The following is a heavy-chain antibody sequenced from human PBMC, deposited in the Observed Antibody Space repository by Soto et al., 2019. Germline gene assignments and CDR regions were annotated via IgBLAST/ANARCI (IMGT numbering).Heavy chain of an antibody. V-gene: IGHV4-34*01. CDR3: ARKYDSSGYYYA. CDR1: GGSFSGYY. D-gene: IGHD3-22*01. J-gene: IGHJ5*02. CDR2: INHSGST. Sequence: PSETLSLTCAVYGGSFSGYYWSWIRQPPGKGLEWIGEINHSGSTNYKWSLKSRLTISVDTSKDQFSLKLISVTAADTAVYYCARKYDSSGYYYAWGQGTLVTVS.